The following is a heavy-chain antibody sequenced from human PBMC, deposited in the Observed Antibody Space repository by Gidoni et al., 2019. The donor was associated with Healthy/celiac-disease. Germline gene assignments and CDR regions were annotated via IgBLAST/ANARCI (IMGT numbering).Heavy chain of an antibody. D-gene: IGHD6-13*01. CDR3: ARDRAAAGTGFDY. CDR1: GFTFSSYS. J-gene: IGHJ4*02. Sequence: EVQLVESGGGLVKPGGSLRLSCAASGFTFSSYSMNWVRQAQGKGLDWVSSISSRSSYIYYADSVKGRFTISRDNAKNSLYLQMNSLRAEDTAVYYCARDRAAAGTGFDYWGQGTLVTVSS. V-gene: IGHV3-21*01. CDR2: ISSRSSYI.